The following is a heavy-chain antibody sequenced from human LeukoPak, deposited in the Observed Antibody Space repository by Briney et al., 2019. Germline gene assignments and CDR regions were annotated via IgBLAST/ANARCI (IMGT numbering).Heavy chain of an antibody. CDR2: IKRDGSQK. V-gene: IGHV3-7*01. D-gene: IGHD1-1*01. CDR1: GFSFSSNW. CDR3: ARLGLEVGGPNWFDP. J-gene: IGHJ5*02. Sequence: GGSLRPSCAAPGFSFSSNWMGWVRQAPGKGLEWVAHIKRDGSQKYYLDSVKGRFTISRDNAKNSLYLQMNSLRVEDTAVYYCARLGLEVGGPNWFDPWGQGTLVTVSS.